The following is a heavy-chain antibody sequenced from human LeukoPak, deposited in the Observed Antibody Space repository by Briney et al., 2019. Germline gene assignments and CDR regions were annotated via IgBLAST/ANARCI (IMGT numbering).Heavy chain of an antibody. V-gene: IGHV1-69*04. D-gene: IGHD6-19*01. CDR2: IIPILGIA. CDR3: ARDALKDSQWLADY. J-gene: IGHJ4*02. CDR1: GGTFSSYA. Sequence: ASVKVSCKASGGTFSSYAISWVRQAPGQGLEWMGRIIPILGIANYAQKFQGRVTITADKSTSTAYMELSSLRSEDTAVYYCARDALKDSQWLADYWGQGTLVTVSS.